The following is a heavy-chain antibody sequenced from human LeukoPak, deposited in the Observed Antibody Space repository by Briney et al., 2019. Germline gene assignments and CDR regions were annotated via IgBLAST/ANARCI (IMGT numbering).Heavy chain of an antibody. Sequence: GGSLRLSCAASGFTFSSYAMSWVRQPPGKGLDWVSAISGSGGSTYYADSVKGRFTISRDNSKNTLYLQMNSLRAEDTAVYYCAKGSGYGEIDYWGQGTLVTVSS. CDR1: GFTFSSYA. CDR2: ISGSGGST. J-gene: IGHJ4*02. D-gene: IGHD5-12*01. CDR3: AKGSGYGEIDY. V-gene: IGHV3-23*01.